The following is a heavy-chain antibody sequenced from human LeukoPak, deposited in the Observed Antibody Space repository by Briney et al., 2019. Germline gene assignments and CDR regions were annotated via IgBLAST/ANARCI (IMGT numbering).Heavy chain of an antibody. CDR3: ARDSVLRYFDWLSKNWYFDL. J-gene: IGHJ2*01. Sequence: PGRSLRLACAASGFNFSSYAMHWVRQAPGKGLEWVAVISYDGSNKYYADSVKGRFTISRDNSKNTLYLQMNSLRAEDTAVYYCARDSVLRYFDWLSKNWYFDLWGRGTLVTVSS. CDR2: ISYDGSNK. CDR1: GFNFSSYA. D-gene: IGHD3-9*01. V-gene: IGHV3-30*04.